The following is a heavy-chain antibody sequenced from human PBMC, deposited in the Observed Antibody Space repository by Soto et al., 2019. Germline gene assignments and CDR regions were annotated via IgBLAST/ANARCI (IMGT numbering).Heavy chain of an antibody. CDR2: INYSGTT. Sequence: PSETLSLTCTVSGGSISTSTFFWTWIRQPPGKGPEWMGSINYSGTTYYTSSLRSRMTISVDTSKNQFSLKMSSVTAADTAVYYCARLIHCFTISCYFDYWGQGILVTVSS. CDR1: GGSISTSTFF. D-gene: IGHD3-10*01. J-gene: IGHJ4*02. V-gene: IGHV4-39*01. CDR3: ARLIHCFTISCYFDY.